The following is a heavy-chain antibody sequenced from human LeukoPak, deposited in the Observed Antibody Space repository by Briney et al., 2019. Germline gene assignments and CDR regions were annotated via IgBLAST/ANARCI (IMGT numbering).Heavy chain of an antibody. CDR2: IYHSGST. J-gene: IGHJ3*02. CDR3: AREDPDYGGNSHDAFDI. CDR1: GGSISSGGYS. D-gene: IGHD4-23*01. V-gene: IGHV4-30-2*01. Sequence: KPSETLSLTCAVSGGSISSGGYSWSWIRQPPGKGLEWIGYIYHSGSTHYNPSLKSRVTISVDRSKNQFSLKLSSVTAADTAVYYCAREDPDYGGNSHDAFDIWGQGTMVTVSS.